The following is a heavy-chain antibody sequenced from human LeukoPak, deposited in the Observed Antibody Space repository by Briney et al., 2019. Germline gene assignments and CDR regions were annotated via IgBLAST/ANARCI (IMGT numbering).Heavy chain of an antibody. CDR1: GGSISSCY. J-gene: IGHJ6*02. Sequence: SETLSLTCTVSGGSISSCYWNWIRQRPRKGLERMGYIYYGGKEDYNPSINSPVTISVDTPKTQFSLKLSSVTGADTAVYYCARRNWGEGYNSYGVDVWGQGTTVTVSS. D-gene: IGHD5-24*01. CDR3: ARRNWGEGYNSYGVDV. CDR2: IYYGGKE. V-gene: IGHV4-59*01.